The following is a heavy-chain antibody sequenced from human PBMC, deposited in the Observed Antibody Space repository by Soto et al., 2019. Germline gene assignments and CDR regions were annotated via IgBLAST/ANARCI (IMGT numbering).Heavy chain of an antibody. CDR1: GDSVSSNSAA. V-gene: IGHV6-1*01. J-gene: IGHJ5*02. CDR2: TYYRSKWYN. CDR3: ARDSSPGIAAAGTRFDP. D-gene: IGHD6-13*01. Sequence: SQTLSLTCAISGDSVSSNSAAWNWIRQSPSRGLEWLGRTYYRSKWYNDYAVSVKSRITINPDTSKNQFSLQLNSVTPEDTAVYYCARDSSPGIAAAGTRFDPWGQGTLVTVSS.